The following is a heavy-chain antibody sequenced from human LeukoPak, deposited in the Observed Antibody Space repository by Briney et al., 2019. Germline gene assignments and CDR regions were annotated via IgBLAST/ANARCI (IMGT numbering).Heavy chain of an antibody. CDR1: GFTFSSYA. D-gene: IGHD1-1*01. CDR3: AKGNAAFDI. V-gene: IGHV3-23*01. Sequence: GGSLRLSCAASGFTFSSYAMHWVRQAPGKGLEWVSSISASGGSSYYADSGKGRFTISRDNSKSTLYLQMNSLRVEDTAVYYCAKGNAAFDIWGQGTMVIVSS. CDR2: ISASGGSS. J-gene: IGHJ3*02.